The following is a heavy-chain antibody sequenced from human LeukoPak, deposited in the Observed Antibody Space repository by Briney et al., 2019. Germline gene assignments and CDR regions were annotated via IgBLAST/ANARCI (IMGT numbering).Heavy chain of an antibody. CDR3: ARRSASVPAAIYSTHNWFDP. V-gene: IGHV1-69*13. CDR1: GGTFSSYA. D-gene: IGHD2-2*02. Sequence: ASVKVSCKASGGTFSSYAISWVRQAPGQGLEWMGGISPIFGTANYAQKFQGRVTITADESTSTAYMELSSLRSEDTAVYYCARRSASVPAAIYSTHNWFDPWGQGTLVTVSS. J-gene: IGHJ5*02. CDR2: ISPIFGTA.